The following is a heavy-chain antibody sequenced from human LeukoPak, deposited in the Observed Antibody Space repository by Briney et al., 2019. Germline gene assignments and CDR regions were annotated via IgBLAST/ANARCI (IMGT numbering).Heavy chain of an antibody. CDR2: ISAYNGNT. J-gene: IGHJ4*02. Sequence: GASVKVSCKASGYTFTSYGISWVRQAPGQGLEWMGWISAYNGNTNYAQKLQGRVTMTTDTSTSTAYMQLRSLRSDDTAVYYCARIGYSYGQVPPDYWGQGTLVTVSS. V-gene: IGHV1-18*01. CDR1: GYTFTSYG. CDR3: ARIGYSYGQVPPDY. D-gene: IGHD5-18*01.